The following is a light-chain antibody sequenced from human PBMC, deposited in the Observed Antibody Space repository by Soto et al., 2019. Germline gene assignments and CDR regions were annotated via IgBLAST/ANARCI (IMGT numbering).Light chain of an antibody. Sequence: EIVMTQSPATLSVSPWERATLSCRASQSISSNLAWYQKKPGQAPRLLIYGSSTRATGIPATFSGSGSGTEFTLTISSLQSEDFAVYYCQQYNNWPFTFGPGTKVDI. V-gene: IGKV3-15*01. J-gene: IGKJ3*01. CDR1: QSISSN. CDR3: QQYNNWPFT. CDR2: GSS.